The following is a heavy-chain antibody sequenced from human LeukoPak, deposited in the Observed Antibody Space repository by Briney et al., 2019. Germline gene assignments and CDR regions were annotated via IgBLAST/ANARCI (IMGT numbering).Heavy chain of an antibody. CDR2: ISGSGGSTYT. CDR3: TKDRAAAVTAHDY. V-gene: IGHV3-23*01. CDR1: GFTFSSYA. D-gene: IGHD6-19*01. J-gene: IGHJ4*02. Sequence: SGGSLRLSCAASGFTFSSYAMSWVRQAPGKGLEWVSAISGSGGSTYTYYGDSVKGRFTISRDNAKNTLYLQMNSLRTEDTAVYYCTKDRAAAVTAHDYWGQGTLVTVSS.